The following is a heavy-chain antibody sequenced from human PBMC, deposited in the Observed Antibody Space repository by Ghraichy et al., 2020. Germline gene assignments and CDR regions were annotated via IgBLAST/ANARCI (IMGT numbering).Heavy chain of an antibody. J-gene: IGHJ5*02. D-gene: IGHD6-19*01. Sequence: SVKVSCKTSGDTFSNYAPSWVRQAPGQGLEWMGMIVPSLNVADYAQNFQGRVSFTADKSTTTVYMVLSSLRSDDTAIYFCARFSREDEAVQQNWLDPWGQGTLVTVSA. CDR3: ARFSREDEAVQQNWLDP. CDR1: GDTFSNYA. V-gene: IGHV1-69*04. CDR2: IVPSLNVA.